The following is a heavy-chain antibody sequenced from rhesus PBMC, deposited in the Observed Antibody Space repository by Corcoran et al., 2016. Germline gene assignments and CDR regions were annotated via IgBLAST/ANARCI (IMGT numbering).Heavy chain of an antibody. CDR2: IDGKTANP. CDR1: GGSITGHS. Sequence: QVKLQQWGEGLMKPSETLSLTCAVYGGSITGHSWSWIRQPPGKGLEWIGDIDGKTANPKYNPSLKRRVTISKDTPKNQFSLKLKSVTAADSAVYYCATDYIHWGQGVLVTVSS. J-gene: IGHJ4*01. D-gene: IGHD3-3*01. V-gene: IGHV4-73*01. CDR3: ATDYIH.